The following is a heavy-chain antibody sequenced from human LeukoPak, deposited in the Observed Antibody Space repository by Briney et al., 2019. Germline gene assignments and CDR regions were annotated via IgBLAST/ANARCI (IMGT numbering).Heavy chain of an antibody. D-gene: IGHD1-1*01. J-gene: IGHJ4*02. Sequence: PGGSLRLSCAASGFTFSSYAMSWVRQAPGKGLEWVSAISGSGGSTYYADSVKGRFTISRDNSKNTLYLQMNSLRAEDTAVYYCAKDPLSGPYPRVRFDYWGQGTLVTVSS. CDR1: GFTFSSYA. V-gene: IGHV3-23*01. CDR2: ISGSGGST. CDR3: AKDPLSGPYPRVRFDY.